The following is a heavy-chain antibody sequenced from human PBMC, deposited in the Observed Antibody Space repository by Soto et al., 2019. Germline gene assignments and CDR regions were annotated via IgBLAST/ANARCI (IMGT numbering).Heavy chain of an antibody. J-gene: IGHJ4*02. Sequence: EVQLLESGGGLVQPGGSLRFSCAASGLTFSGYGMSWVRQAPGTGLEWVSAISGSGSTTYYADSVKGRFTISRDDSTNILFLQMNSLRAEDTAVYYCVTRSRGLQSSPPRLDSWGQGTLVTVSS. V-gene: IGHV3-23*01. CDR2: ISGSGSTT. CDR1: GLTFSGYG. CDR3: VTRSRGLQSSPPRLDS. D-gene: IGHD4-4*01.